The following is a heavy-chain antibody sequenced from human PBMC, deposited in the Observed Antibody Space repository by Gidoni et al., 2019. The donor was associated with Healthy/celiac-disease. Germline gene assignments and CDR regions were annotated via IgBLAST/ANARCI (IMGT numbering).Heavy chain of an antibody. Sequence: QVQLVQSGAEVKKPGASVKVSCKASGYTFTSYAMHWVRQPPGQRREWMGWINAGNGNTKYSQKFQGRVTITRDTSASTAYMELSSLRSEDTAVYYCARGRGGNSSFDYWGQGTLVTVSS. V-gene: IGHV1-3*01. CDR2: INAGNGNT. J-gene: IGHJ4*02. CDR3: ARGRGGNSSFDY. CDR1: GYTFTSYA. D-gene: IGHD2-21*02.